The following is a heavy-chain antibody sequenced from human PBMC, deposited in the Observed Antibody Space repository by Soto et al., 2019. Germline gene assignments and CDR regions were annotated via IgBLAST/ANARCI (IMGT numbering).Heavy chain of an antibody. V-gene: IGHV3-33*01. CDR2: IWYDGSNK. CDR3: ARSWYSSSWHSFDY. D-gene: IGHD6-13*01. Sequence: ESGGGVVQPGRSLRLSCAASGFTFSSYGMHWVRQAPGKGLEWVAVIWYDGSNKYYADSVKGRFTISRDNSKNTLYLQMNSLRAEDTAVYYCARSWYSSSWHSFDYWGQGTLVTVSS. CDR1: GFTFSSYG. J-gene: IGHJ4*02.